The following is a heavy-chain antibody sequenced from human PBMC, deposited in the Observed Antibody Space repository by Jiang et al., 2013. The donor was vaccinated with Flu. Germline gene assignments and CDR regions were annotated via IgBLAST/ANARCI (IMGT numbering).Heavy chain of an antibody. J-gene: IGHJ6*04. V-gene: IGHV4-34*01. Sequence: KPSETLSLTCAVYGGSFSGYYWSWIRQPPGKGLEWIGEINHSGSTNYNPSLKSRVTISVDTSKNQFSLKLSSVTAADTAVYYCARDRGLRNFYGMDVWGKGTTVTVSS. D-gene: IGHD4-17*01. CDR2: INHSGST. CDR1: GGSFSGYY. CDR3: ARDRGLRNFYGMDV.